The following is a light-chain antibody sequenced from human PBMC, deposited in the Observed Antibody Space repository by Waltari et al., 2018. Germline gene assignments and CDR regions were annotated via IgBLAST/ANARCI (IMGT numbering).Light chain of an antibody. V-gene: IGKV1-33*01. Sequence: DIQMTQSPSSLSASVGDRVIITCQASRGISKYLNWYQQKPGKAPKLLIYEANNLETGVPSRFSGSGSWAAFTLTISSLQPEDFATYHCQQYETLPYTFGQGTKV. CDR2: EAN. CDR3: QQYETLPYT. CDR1: RGISKY. J-gene: IGKJ2*01.